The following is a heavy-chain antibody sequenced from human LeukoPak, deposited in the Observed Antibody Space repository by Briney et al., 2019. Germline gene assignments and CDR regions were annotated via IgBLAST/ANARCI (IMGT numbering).Heavy chain of an antibody. CDR2: IYYSGTT. CDR1: GGSISSYY. CDR3: AREAQAHNFDY. V-gene: IGHV4-59*01. Sequence: SETLSLTCTVSGGSISSYYWNWIRQPPGKGVEWIGYIYYSGTTNYNPSLKSRVSISVDTSKNQFSLNLSSVTAADTAVYYCAREAQAHNFDYWGQGTLVTVSS. J-gene: IGHJ4*02.